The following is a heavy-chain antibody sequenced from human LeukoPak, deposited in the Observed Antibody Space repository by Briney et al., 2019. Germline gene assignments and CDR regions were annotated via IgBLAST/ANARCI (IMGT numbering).Heavy chain of an antibody. D-gene: IGHD1-26*01. J-gene: IGHJ4*02. CDR2: ISGSGGST. CDR3: ARDRYSGSYPLDY. V-gene: IGHV3-23*01. CDR1: GFTFSSYA. Sequence: GGSLRLSCAASGFTFSSYAMSWVRQAPGKGLEWVSAISGSGGSTYYADSVKGRFTISRDNAKNSLYLQMNSLRAEDSAVYYCARDRYSGSYPLDYWGQGTLVTVSS.